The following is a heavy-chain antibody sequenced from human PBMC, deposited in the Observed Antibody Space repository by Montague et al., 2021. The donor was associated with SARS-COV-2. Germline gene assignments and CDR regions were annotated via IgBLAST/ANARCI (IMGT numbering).Heavy chain of an antibody. CDR1: GFTFSTYP. D-gene: IGHD6-13*01. V-gene: IGHV3-30*04. J-gene: IGHJ4*02. Sequence: SLRLSCAASGFTFSTYPMHWVRQAPGKGLEWLVVISYDGSKKDYADSVKGRFTIARDNSENMLYLQMNSLRAEDTAVYYCAKVQYSSSWSDFDYWGQGTVVTVSS. CDR2: ISYDGSKK. CDR3: AKVQYSSSWSDFDY.